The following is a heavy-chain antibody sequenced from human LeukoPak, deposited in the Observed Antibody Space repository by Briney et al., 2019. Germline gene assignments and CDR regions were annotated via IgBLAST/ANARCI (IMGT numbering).Heavy chain of an antibody. CDR2: IIPIFGTA. J-gene: IGHJ3*02. D-gene: IGHD5-18*01. Sequence: GASVKVSCKASGGTFSSYAISWVRQAPGQGLEWMGGIIPIFGTANYAQKFQGRVTITTDESTSTAYMELSSLRSEDTAVYYCARDWSPDTAMGLPGAFDIWGQGTMSPSLQ. CDR3: ARDWSPDTAMGLPGAFDI. V-gene: IGHV1-69*05. CDR1: GGTFSSYA.